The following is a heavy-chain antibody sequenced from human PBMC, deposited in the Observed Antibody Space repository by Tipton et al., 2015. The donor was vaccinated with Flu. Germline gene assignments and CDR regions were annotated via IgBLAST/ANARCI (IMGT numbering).Heavy chain of an antibody. CDR1: GFSFSDYG. Sequence: SLRLSCAASGFSFSDYGMTWVRQVPGKGLEWVATIKQDGSEQYYVDSVKGRFTISRDNAKNSLFLQMNGLRPEDTAVYYCARDRGRTYVDSWGQGTLVSVSS. V-gene: IGHV3-7*01. CDR3: ARDRGRTYVDS. CDR2: IKQDGSEQ. J-gene: IGHJ4*02.